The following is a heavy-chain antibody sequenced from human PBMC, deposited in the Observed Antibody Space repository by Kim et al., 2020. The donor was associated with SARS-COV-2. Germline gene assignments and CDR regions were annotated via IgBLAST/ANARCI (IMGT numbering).Heavy chain of an antibody. CDR2: ISSNGGST. CDR1: GFTFSSYA. V-gene: IGHV3-64*01. CDR3: ARGPPDY. Sequence: GGSLRLSCAASGFTFSSYAMHWVRQAPGKGLEYVSAISSNGGSTYYANSVKGRFTISRDNSKNTLYLQMGSLRAEDMAVYYCARGPPDYWGQGTLVTVSS. J-gene: IGHJ4*02.